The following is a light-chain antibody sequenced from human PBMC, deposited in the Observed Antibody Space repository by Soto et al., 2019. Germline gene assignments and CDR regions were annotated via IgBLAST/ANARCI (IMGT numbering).Light chain of an antibody. CDR2: GAS. V-gene: IGKV3-20*01. CDR1: QSVSSSY. CDR3: QQERRTMT. J-gene: IGKJ5*01. Sequence: SPGTLSLSPGERATLSCRASQSVSSSYLAWYQQKPGQAPRLLIYGASSRATGIPDRFSGSGSGTDFTLTISRLEPEDFAVYYCQQERRTMTFGQGTRLDIK.